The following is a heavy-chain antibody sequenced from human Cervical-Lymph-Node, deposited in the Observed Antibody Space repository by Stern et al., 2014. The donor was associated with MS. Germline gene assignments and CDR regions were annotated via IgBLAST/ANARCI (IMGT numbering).Heavy chain of an antibody. CDR2: ITPIFGSA. CDR3: AXEVGSLGMDV. Sequence: QVQLVQSGAEVKKPGSSVKVSCKASGGSFTSYAISWVRQAPGQGLEWMGGITPIFGSADYAQKFQGRVTITADKSTSTVYMELSSLRSEDTAVYXCAXEVGSLGMDVWGQGTTVTVSS. V-gene: IGHV1-69*06. CDR1: GGSFTSYA. D-gene: IGHD3-16*01. J-gene: IGHJ6*02.